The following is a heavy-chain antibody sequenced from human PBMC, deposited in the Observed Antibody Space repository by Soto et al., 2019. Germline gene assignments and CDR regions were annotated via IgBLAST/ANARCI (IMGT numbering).Heavy chain of an antibody. D-gene: IGHD3-16*02. Sequence: QVQLVESGGGVVQPGRSLRLSCAASGFTFSSYAMHWVRQAPGKGLEWVAVISYDGSNKYYADSVKGRFTISRDNSKNTLYLQMNSLRAEDTAVYYCARADIMITFGGVIVLPTGFDYWGQGTLVTVSS. CDR1: GFTFSSYA. CDR3: ARADIMITFGGVIVLPTGFDY. CDR2: ISYDGSNK. V-gene: IGHV3-30-3*01. J-gene: IGHJ4*02.